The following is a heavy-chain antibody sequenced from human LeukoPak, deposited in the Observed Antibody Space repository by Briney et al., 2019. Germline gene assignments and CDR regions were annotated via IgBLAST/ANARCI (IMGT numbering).Heavy chain of an antibody. J-gene: IGHJ6*03. CDR3: ARTVTDYYYYYMDV. V-gene: IGHV4-59*01. D-gene: IGHD4-11*01. CDR1: GGSISSYY. CDR2: IYYSGST. Sequence: SETLSLTCTVSGGSISSYYWSWLRQPPGKGLEWIGYIYYSGSTNYNPSLKSRVTISVDTSKNQFSLKLSSVTAADTAVYYCARTVTDYYYYYMDVWGKGTTVTVSS.